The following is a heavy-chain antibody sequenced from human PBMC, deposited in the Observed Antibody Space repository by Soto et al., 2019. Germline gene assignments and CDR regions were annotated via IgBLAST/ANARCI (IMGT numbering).Heavy chain of an antibody. V-gene: IGHV6-1*01. CDR3: ARTEGYFNL. CDR1: GDSVSSKDAA. CDR2: TYYRSKWYS. J-gene: IGHJ1*01. Sequence: SQTLSLTCAISGDSVSSKDAAWNWIRQSPSRGLEWLGRTYYRSKWYSEYAVSVRGRITINPDTSKNHFSLQLKSVTPEDTAVYYCARTEGYFNLWGQGTLVTV.